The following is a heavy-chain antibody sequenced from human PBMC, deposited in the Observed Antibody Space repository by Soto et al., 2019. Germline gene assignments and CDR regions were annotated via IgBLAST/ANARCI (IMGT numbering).Heavy chain of an antibody. CDR3: ARDKAAAAKGVHFDY. Sequence: GGSLRLSCATSGFIFNNYGMHWVRQAPGKGLEWVAVVRHDGKYKYYADSVRGRFTISRDKSNNTVFLQMDSLRAEDTAVYYCARDKAAAAKGVHFDYWGQGSLVTVLL. CDR2: VRHDGKYK. D-gene: IGHD6-13*01. CDR1: GFIFNNYG. V-gene: IGHV3-33*01. J-gene: IGHJ4*02.